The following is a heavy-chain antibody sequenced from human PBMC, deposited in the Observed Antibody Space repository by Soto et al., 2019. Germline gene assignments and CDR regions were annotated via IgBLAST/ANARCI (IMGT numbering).Heavy chain of an antibody. Sequence: QVQLVQSGADVKKPGASVKVSCKASGYTFTSFDINWVRQAPGQGLEWMGWMNPATGNTGYAQKFQGRVTMTRNTSINTAYMELSSLRSEDTAVYFCARGGDTSTWYDLDYWGQGALVTVSS. CDR1: GYTFTSFD. J-gene: IGHJ4*02. D-gene: IGHD6-13*01. CDR3: ARGGDTSTWYDLDY. V-gene: IGHV1-8*01. CDR2: MNPATGNT.